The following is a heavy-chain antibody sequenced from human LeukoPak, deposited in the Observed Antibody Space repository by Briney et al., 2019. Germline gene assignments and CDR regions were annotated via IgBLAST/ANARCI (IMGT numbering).Heavy chain of an antibody. CDR2: FDPEDGET. J-gene: IGHJ5*02. Sequence: RRASAKVSCKVSGYTLTELSMHWVRQAPGKGLEWMGGFDPEDGETIYAQKFQGRVTMTEDTSTDTAYMELSSLRSEDTAVYYCAIAYGSGFNWFDPWGQGTLVTVSS. CDR1: GYTLTELS. D-gene: IGHD3-10*01. CDR3: AIAYGSGFNWFDP. V-gene: IGHV1-24*01.